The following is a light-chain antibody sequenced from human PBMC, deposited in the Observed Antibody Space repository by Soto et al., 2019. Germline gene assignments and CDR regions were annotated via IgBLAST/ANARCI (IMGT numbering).Light chain of an antibody. Sequence: DIQMTQSPSTLSASVGDGVTITCRASQSIGSGLAWYQQKPGKAPKLLIYKATNLQRGVPSRFSGSGSGTDFSLTISSLQPVDSATYYCQHYDIYGRLTFGPGTTVDIK. J-gene: IGKJ3*01. CDR3: QHYDIYGRLT. CDR2: KAT. V-gene: IGKV1-5*03. CDR1: QSIGSG.